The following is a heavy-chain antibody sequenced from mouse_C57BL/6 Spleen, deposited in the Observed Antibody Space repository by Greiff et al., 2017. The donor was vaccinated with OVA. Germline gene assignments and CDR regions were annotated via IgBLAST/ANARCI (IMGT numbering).Heavy chain of an antibody. V-gene: IGHV7-3*01. CDR1: GFTFTDYY. D-gene: IGHD4-1*01. CDR2: IRNKANGYTT. Sequence: DVQLQESGGGLVQPGGSLSLSCAASGFTFTDYYMSWVRQPPGKALEWLGFIRNKANGYTTEYSASVKGPFTISRDNSQSILYLQMNALRAEDSATYYCASLSGTRFAYWGQGTLVTVSA. J-gene: IGHJ3*01. CDR3: ASLSGTRFAY.